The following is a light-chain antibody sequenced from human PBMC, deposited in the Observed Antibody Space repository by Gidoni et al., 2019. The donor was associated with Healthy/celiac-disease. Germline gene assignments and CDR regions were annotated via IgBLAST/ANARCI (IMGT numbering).Light chain of an antibody. J-gene: IGLJ1*01. CDR2: GNS. CDR3: QSYDSSLSGFYV. CDR1: SSNIGAGYD. Sequence: QSVLTPPPSVSGAPGQRVTISCTGSSSNIGAGYDVHWYQQLPGTAPKLLIYGNSNRPSGVPDRFSGSKFGTSASLAITGLQAEDEADYYCQSYDSSLSGFYVFGTGTKVTVL. V-gene: IGLV1-40*01.